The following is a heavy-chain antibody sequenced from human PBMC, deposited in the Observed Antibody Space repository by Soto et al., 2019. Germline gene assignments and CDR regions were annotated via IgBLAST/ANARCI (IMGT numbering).Heavy chain of an antibody. CDR3: AKIGYCSGGSCNHDACDI. CDR2: ISGSGGST. V-gene: IGHV3-23*01. CDR1: GFTFSSYA. D-gene: IGHD2-15*01. J-gene: IGHJ3*02. Sequence: EVQLLESGGGLVQPGGSLRLSCAASGFTFSSYAMSWVRQAPGKGLEWVSAISGSGGSTYYADSVKGRFTISRDNSKNTLYLQMNSLRAEDTAVYYCAKIGYCSGGSCNHDACDIWGQGTMVTVSS.